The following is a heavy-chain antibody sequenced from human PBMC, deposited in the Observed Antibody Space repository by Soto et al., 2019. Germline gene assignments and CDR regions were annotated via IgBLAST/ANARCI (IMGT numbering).Heavy chain of an antibody. J-gene: IGHJ4*02. Sequence: PSETLSLTCTVSDGSVSTSNYFWGWIRQPPGKGLEWIGSIFYSGSTYFNSSVQSRATMSVDTSKNQFSLRLTSVTAADTAVYYCARQYRYGPTRDNWGQGTLVTVSS. D-gene: IGHD5-18*01. CDR2: IFYSGST. CDR3: ARQYRYGPTRDN. V-gene: IGHV4-39*01. CDR1: DGSVSTSNYF.